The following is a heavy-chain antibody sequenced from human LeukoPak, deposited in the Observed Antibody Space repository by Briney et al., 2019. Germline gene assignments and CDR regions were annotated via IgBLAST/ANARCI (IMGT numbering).Heavy chain of an antibody. CDR2: FDPEDGET. V-gene: IGHV1-24*01. J-gene: IGHJ5*02. CDR1: GYTLTELS. D-gene: IGHD5-12*01. CDR3: ARDYSGYDDNWFDP. Sequence: GASVKVSCKVSGYTLTELSMHWVRQAPGKGLGWMGGFDPEDGETIYAQKFQGRVTMTEDTSTDTAYMELSSLRSEDTAVYYCARDYSGYDDNWFDPWGQGTLVIVSS.